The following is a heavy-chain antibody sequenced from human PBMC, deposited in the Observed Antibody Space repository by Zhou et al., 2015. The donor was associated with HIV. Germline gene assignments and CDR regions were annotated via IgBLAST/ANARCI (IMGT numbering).Heavy chain of an antibody. CDR3: ARSSGTYDYALYI. V-gene: IGHV1-69*04. D-gene: IGHD6-19*01. CDR2: IIPMFGIE. J-gene: IGHJ3*02. CDR1: GGTFSGSD. Sequence: LLQSGPEVKKPGSSVKVSCRASGGTFSGSDISWVRQAPGQGLEWMGKIIPMFGIEDYAQKFRGRLTISADRSTSAAYMELRSLRSEDAAVYYCARSSGTYDYALYIWGQGT.